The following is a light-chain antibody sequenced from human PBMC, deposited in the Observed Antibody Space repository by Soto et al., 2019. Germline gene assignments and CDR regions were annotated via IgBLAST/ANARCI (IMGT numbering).Light chain of an antibody. CDR1: SSDVGGYNY. CDR3: ISYTSGTSPYV. Sequence: QSALTQPASVSGSPGQSITISCTGTSSDVGGYNYVSWYQHHPGKAPKLIIYEVTNRPSGVSNRFSGSKSGNTASLTISGRQAEDESDYYCISYTSGTSPYVFGTGTKLTVL. CDR2: EVT. J-gene: IGLJ1*01. V-gene: IGLV2-14*01.